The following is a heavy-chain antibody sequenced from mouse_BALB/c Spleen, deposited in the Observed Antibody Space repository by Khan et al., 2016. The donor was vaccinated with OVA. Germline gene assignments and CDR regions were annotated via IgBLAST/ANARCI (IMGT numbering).Heavy chain of an antibody. J-gene: IGHJ3*01. CDR3: AGLRRGSWFAY. V-gene: IGHV3-1*02. CDR2: IHYSGST. CDR1: GYSITSGYN. Sequence: EVELVESGPDLVKPSQSLSLTCTVTGYSITSGYNWHWIRQFPGNKLEWMGYIHYSGSTNYNPSLKSRISITRDTSKNQFFLQLNSVTTEDTATYYCAGLRRGSWFAYWGQGTLVTVSA. D-gene: IGHD2-4*01.